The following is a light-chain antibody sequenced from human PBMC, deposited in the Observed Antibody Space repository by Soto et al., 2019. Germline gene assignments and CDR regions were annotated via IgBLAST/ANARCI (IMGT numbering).Light chain of an antibody. J-gene: IGLJ1*01. Sequence: QSVLTQPPSVSGAPGQRITMSCTGSSSNIGAGYDVHWYQQLPGTAPKLLISGNTNRPSGVPDRFSGSKSGTSASLAITGLQAEDEADYYCQSYDSSLSGYVFGTWTKVTVL. CDR3: QSYDSSLSGYV. CDR1: SSNIGAGYD. CDR2: GNT. V-gene: IGLV1-40*01.